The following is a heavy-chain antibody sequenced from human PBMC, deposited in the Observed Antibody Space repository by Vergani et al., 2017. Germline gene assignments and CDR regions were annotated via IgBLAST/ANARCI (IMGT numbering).Heavy chain of an antibody. Sequence: VQLQESGPGLLKPSETLSLTCSVSGASISSYVWSWIRQPAGKGLEWLGRVHTDGTAYYNPSLRTRVRLSADLSQSQFSLKMTSLTAADTAVYFCARAQWDDDGPRGWFAPWGQGILVTVSS. D-gene: IGHD5-24*01. J-gene: IGHJ5*02. CDR2: VHTDGTA. V-gene: IGHV4-4*07. CDR3: ARAQWDDDGPRGWFAP. CDR1: GASISSYV.